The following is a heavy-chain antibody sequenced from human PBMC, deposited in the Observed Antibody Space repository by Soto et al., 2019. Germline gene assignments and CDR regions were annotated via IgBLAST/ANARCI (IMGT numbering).Heavy chain of an antibody. CDR1: GFTFSSYG. D-gene: IGHD3-22*01. J-gene: IGHJ5*02. Sequence: QVQLVESGGGVVQPGRSLRLSCAASGFTFSSYGMHWVRQAPGKGLEWVAVISYDGSNKYYADSVKGRFTISRDNSKNPLYQQMNRLGAEDTAVYYGAEDGTMIDLWPAGFDPWGQGTLVTVSS. CDR3: AEDGTMIDLWPAGFDP. V-gene: IGHV3-30*18. CDR2: ISYDGSNK.